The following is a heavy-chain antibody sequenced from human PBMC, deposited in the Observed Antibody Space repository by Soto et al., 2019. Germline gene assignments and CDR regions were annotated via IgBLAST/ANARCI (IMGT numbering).Heavy chain of an antibody. CDR2: IGTAGDT. V-gene: IGHV3-13*01. CDR3: ESAAMATGPYYYYYMDG. D-gene: IGHD5-18*01. J-gene: IGHJ6*03. CDR1: GFTFSSYD. Sequence: PGGSLRLSCAASGFTFSSYDMHWVRQATGKGLEWVSAIGTAGDTYYPGSVKGRFTISRENAKNSLYLQMNSLRAGDTAVYYCESAAMATGPYYYYYMDGWGQGNTVTVSS.